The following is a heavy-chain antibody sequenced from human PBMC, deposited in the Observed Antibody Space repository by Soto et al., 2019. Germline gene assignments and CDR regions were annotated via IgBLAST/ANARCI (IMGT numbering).Heavy chain of an antibody. CDR2: IYYSGYT. CDR3: ARLIRDASGSYRLDY. D-gene: IGHD3-10*01. V-gene: IGHV4-59*08. CDR1: GGSISPYY. J-gene: IGHJ4*02. Sequence: QVQLQESGPGRVKPSETLSLTCTASGGSISPYYWSWIRQPPGEGMEWLGYIYYSGYTNYNPSLKSRHTISAYTSKNQSSLRLSSVTAADTAVYFCARLIRDASGSYRLDYWGRGTLVTVSS.